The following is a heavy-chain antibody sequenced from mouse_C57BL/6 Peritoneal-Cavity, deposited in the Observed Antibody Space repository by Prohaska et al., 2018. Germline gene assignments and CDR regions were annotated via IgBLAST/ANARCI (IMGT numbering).Heavy chain of an antibody. Sequence: EVQLLETGGGLVQPGGSRGLSCEGSGFTFSGFWMSWVRQTPGKTLEWIGDINSDGIAINYAPSIKDRFTIFRDNDKSTLYLQMSNVRSEDTATYFCMRYGNCWYFDVCGTGTTVTVSS. V-gene: IGHV11-2*01. CDR3: MRYGNCWYFDV. CDR2: INSDGIAI. CDR1: GFTFSGFW. J-gene: IGHJ1*03. D-gene: IGHD2-1*01.